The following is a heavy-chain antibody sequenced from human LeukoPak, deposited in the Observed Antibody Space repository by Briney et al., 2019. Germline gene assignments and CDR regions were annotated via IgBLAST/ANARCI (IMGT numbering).Heavy chain of an antibody. CDR2: IYHSGST. V-gene: IGHV4-39*07. CDR1: GGSISSSSYY. Sequence: SETLSLTCTVSGGSISSSSYYWGWIRQPPGKGLEWIGSIYHSGSTYYNPSLKSRVTIPVDTSKNQFSLKLSSVTAADTAVYYCARVQARDGYAEFWGQGTLVTVSS. J-gene: IGHJ4*02. D-gene: IGHD5-12*01. CDR3: ARVQARDGYAEF.